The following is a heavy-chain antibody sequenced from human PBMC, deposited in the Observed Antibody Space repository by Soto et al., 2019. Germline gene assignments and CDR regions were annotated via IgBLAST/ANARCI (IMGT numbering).Heavy chain of an antibody. CDR3: ARVRIGGGYYYYYGMDV. V-gene: IGHV4-34*01. Sequence: QVQLQQWGAGLLKPSETLSLTCAVYGGSFSGYYWSWIRQPPGKGLEWIGEINHSGSTNYKPSLKSRVTISVDTSKNQFSLKLSSVTAADTAVYYCARVRIGGGYYYYYGMDVWGQGTTVTVSS. D-gene: IGHD3-10*01. J-gene: IGHJ6*02. CDR1: GGSFSGYY. CDR2: INHSGST.